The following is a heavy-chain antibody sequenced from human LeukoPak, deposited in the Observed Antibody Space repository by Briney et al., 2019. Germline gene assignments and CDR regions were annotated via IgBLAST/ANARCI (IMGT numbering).Heavy chain of an antibody. J-gene: IGHJ6*02. Sequence: GGSLGLSFAAPGFPFSDYSMRWIRPAPGKGLGWVSYISSSGSTIYYADSVKGRFTISRDNAKNSLYLQMNSLRAEDTAVYYCARTPIPPYSSSDYYYYGMDVWGQGTTVTVSS. CDR2: ISSSGSTI. CDR1: GFPFSDYS. V-gene: IGHV3-11*01. CDR3: ARTPIPPYSSSDYYYYGMDV. D-gene: IGHD6-6*01.